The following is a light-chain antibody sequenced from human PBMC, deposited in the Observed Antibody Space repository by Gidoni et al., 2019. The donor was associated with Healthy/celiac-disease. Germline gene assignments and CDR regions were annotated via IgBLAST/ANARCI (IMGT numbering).Light chain of an antibody. CDR2: GNG. CDR1: SSNIGAGYD. J-gene: IGLJ2*01. Sequence: QSVLTQPPSVSGAPGQRVTISCTGSSSNIGAGYDVHWYQQLPGTAPKLLIYGNGNRPSGVPDRFAGSKSGTSASLAITGLQAEDEADYYCQSYDSSLSGSHVVFGGGTKLTVL. CDR3: QSYDSSLSGSHVV. V-gene: IGLV1-40*01.